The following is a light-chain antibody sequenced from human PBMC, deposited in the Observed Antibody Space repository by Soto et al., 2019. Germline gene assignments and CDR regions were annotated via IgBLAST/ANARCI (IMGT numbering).Light chain of an antibody. Sequence: QSVLTQPPSVSGAPGQRVTISCTGSSSNIGAGYDVHWYQQLPGTAPKLLISGNSNRPSGVPDRFSGSKSGTSASLAITGLQAEDEADYYCPAYDNSLSGLWVFGGGTKLTVL. CDR2: GNS. CDR3: PAYDNSLSGLWV. CDR1: SSNIGAGYD. V-gene: IGLV1-40*01. J-gene: IGLJ3*02.